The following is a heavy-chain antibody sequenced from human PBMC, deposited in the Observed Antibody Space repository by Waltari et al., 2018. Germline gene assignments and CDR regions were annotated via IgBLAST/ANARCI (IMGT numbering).Heavy chain of an antibody. D-gene: IGHD2-2*01. J-gene: IGHJ4*02. CDR3: ASCSRSSCYQCGFDY. V-gene: IGHV3-53*01. Sequence: EVQLVESGGGLVQPGGSLRLSCVAAGLTVSRNYMSWVRPAPGKGLGWVSVVSSGGLTVDAEAVKGRYTISSSDSKNALYLQMRSLRAEDTAVDFCASCSRSSCYQCGFDYWGQGTLVTFPS. CDR1: GLTVSRNY. CDR2: VSSGGLT.